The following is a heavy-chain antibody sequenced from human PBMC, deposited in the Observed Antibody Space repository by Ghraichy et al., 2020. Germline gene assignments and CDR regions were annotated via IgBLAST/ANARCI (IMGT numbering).Heavy chain of an antibody. V-gene: IGHV4-39*01. J-gene: IGHJ4*02. CDR3: ARGLYDGHYY. CDR2: IYYSGST. CDR1: GASIINSDYY. Sequence: SETLSLTCTVSGASIINSDYYWGWIRQPPGRGPEWIGSIYYSGSTYYNPSLKGRVTISVDTSTNQFSLTLGSMTPADTAVYYCARGLYDGHYYWGQGSLVTVSS. D-gene: IGHD3-16*01.